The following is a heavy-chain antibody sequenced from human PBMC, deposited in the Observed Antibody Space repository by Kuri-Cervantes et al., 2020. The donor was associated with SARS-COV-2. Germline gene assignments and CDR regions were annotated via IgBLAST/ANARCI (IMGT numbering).Heavy chain of an antibody. D-gene: IGHD4-17*01. CDR2: NDYSGST. Sequence: ESLKISCTVSGGTISSSSYYRGWIRQPPGKGLEWIGSNDYSGSTSYNPSLRSRVTISVDTSKNQFTLKLTSVTAADTSVYYCARNDYGDYGLHCFDPWGQGTLVTVSS. J-gene: IGHJ5*02. CDR1: GGTISSSSYY. V-gene: IGHV4-39*01. CDR3: ARNDYGDYGLHCFDP.